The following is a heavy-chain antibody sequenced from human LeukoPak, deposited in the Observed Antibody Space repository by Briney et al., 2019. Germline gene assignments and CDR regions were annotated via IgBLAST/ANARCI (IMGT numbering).Heavy chain of an antibody. J-gene: IGHJ4*02. V-gene: IGHV3-33*06. CDR2: IWYDGSNK. D-gene: IGHD2-21*02. CDR3: AKDCGGDCYDDY. CDR1: GFTFSSYG. Sequence: GRSLRLSCAASGFTFSSYGMHWVRQAPGKGLEWVAVIWYDGSNKYYADSVKGRFTISRDNSKNTLYLQMNSLRAEDTAVYYCAKDCGGDCYDDYWGQGTLVTVSS.